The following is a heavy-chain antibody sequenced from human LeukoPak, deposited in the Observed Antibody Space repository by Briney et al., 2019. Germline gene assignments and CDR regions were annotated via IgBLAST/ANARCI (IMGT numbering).Heavy chain of an antibody. CDR2: ITNDGSST. CDR3: ATNYGSGSNWFDP. CDR1: GLTFSSHW. J-gene: IGHJ5*02. D-gene: IGHD3-10*01. Sequence: GSLRLSCAASGLTFSSHWMHWVRQAPGKGLVWVSRITNDGSSTTYADSVKGRFTISRDNAKNMLYLQVNSLRAEDTAVYYCATNYGSGSNWFDPWGQGTLVTVSS. V-gene: IGHV3-74*01.